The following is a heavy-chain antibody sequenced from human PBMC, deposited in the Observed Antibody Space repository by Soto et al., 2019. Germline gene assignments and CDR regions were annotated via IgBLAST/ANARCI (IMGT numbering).Heavy chain of an antibody. CDR3: ARAMVRGVNDY. Sequence: QITLKESGPTLVKPTQTLTLTCTFSGFSLSTSGVGVGWIRQPPGKALEWLALIYWDDDKGYSPSLKSRLTLTKDTSKNQVVLTRTNMDPVDTATYYCARAMVRGVNDYWGQGTLVTVSS. V-gene: IGHV2-5*02. CDR1: GFSLSTSGVG. J-gene: IGHJ4*02. D-gene: IGHD3-10*01. CDR2: IYWDDDK.